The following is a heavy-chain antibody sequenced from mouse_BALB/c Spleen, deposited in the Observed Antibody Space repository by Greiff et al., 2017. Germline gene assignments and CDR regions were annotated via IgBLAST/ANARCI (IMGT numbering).Heavy chain of an antibody. CDR3: ARGIYPY. Sequence: QVQLKESGAELARPGASVKLSCKASGYTFTDYYINWVKQRTGQGLEWIGEIYPGSGNTYYNEKFKVKATLTADKSSSTAYMQLSSLTSEDSAVYFCARGIYPYWGQGTTLTVSS. V-gene: IGHV1-77*01. D-gene: IGHD1-3*01. CDR2: IYPGSGNT. CDR1: GYTFTDYY. J-gene: IGHJ2*01.